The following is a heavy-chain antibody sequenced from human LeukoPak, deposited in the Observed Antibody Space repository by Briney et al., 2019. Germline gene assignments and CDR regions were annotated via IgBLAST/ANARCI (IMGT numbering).Heavy chain of an antibody. CDR1: GGSIISSSFY. D-gene: IGHD2-15*01. CDR2: IYYTWNT. J-gene: IGHJ4*02. V-gene: IGHV4-39*07. CDR3: ARELGYCSGGSCYSGYFDY. Sequence: PSETLSLTCTVSGGSIISSSFYWGWIRQPPGKGLEWIGSIYYTWNTYYNPSLKSRVTISVDTSKNQFSLKLSSVTAADTAVYYCARELGYCSGGSCYSGYFDYWGQGTLVTVSS.